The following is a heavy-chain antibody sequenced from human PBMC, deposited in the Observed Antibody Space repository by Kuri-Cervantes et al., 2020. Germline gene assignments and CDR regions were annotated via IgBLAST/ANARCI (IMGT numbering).Heavy chain of an antibody. V-gene: IGHV4-38-2*02. J-gene: IGHJ4*02. CDR2: IYHSGST. Sequence: SETLSLTCTVSGYSISSGYYWGWIRQPPGKGLEWIGSIYHSGSTYYNPSLKSRVTISVDTSKNQFSLKLSSVTAADTAVYYCARGTYGGVDYWGQGTLVTVSS. CDR3: ARGTYGGVDY. CDR1: GYSISSGYY. D-gene: IGHD3-10*01.